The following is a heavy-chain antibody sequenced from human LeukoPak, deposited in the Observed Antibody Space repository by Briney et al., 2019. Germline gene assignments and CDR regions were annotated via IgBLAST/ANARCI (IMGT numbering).Heavy chain of an antibody. V-gene: IGHV3-9*01. D-gene: IGHD5-18*01. CDR2: ISWNSGSI. CDR3: AKDYTAMVRGPDY. Sequence: PGGSLRLSCAASGFTFDDYAMHWARHAPGKGLEWVSGISWNSGSIGYADSVKGRFTISRDNAKNSLYLQMNSLRAEDTALYYCAKDYTAMVRGPDYWGQGTLVTVSS. J-gene: IGHJ4*02. CDR1: GFTFDDYA.